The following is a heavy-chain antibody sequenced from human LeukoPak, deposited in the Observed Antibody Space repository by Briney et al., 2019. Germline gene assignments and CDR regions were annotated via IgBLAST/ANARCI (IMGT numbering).Heavy chain of an antibody. CDR1: GGSISDYY. CDR3: ARGTRSWSWYLDL. Sequence: SSETLSLTCTVSGGSISDYYWSWLRQPPGKGLEWIGYIYYSGTTDHNPSLKSRVTISVDTSRNQFSLKVTSVTAADTAVYYCARGTRSWSWYLDLWGRGTLVTVSA. V-gene: IGHV4-59*01. D-gene: IGHD6-13*01. CDR2: IYYSGTT. J-gene: IGHJ2*01.